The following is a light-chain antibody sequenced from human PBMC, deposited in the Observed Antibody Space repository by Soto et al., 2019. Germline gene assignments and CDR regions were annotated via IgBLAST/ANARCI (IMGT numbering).Light chain of an antibody. CDR3: SSYSGSRIVV. CDR2: EVN. CDR1: SSDVGGYNY. Sequence: QSALTQPPSASGSPGQSVTISCTGTSSDVGGYNYVSWYQQHPGKAPKLMISEVNKRPSGVSDRFSGSKSGNTASLTVSGLQAEDEADYYCSSYSGSRIVVFGGGTKLTVL. V-gene: IGLV2-8*01. J-gene: IGLJ2*01.